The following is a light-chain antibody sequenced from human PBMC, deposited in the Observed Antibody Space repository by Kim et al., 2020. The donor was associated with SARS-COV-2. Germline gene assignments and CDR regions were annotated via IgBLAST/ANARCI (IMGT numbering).Light chain of an antibody. CDR1: QGLSNA. V-gene: IGKV1-NL1*01. J-gene: IGKJ1*01. CDR3: QQSYGIPWT. Sequence: PSVGDTVTITCTASQGLSNALAWYQHKPRKAPKLLVYGATTLQSGVPSRFSGSGSGTENTLTISSLQPEDLGTFYCQQSYGIPWTFGQGTKVDIK. CDR2: GAT.